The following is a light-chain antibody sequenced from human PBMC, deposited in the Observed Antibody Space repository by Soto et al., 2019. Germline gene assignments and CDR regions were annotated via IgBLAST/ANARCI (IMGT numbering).Light chain of an antibody. CDR2: DVS. CDR3: CSYAGSYLWV. J-gene: IGLJ3*02. V-gene: IGLV2-11*01. Sequence: QSALTQPRSVSGSPGQSVTISCTGTSSDVGGYNYVSWYQQHPGKAPKLMIYDVSKRPSGVPDRFSDSKSGNTASLTISGLQAEDEADYYCCSYAGSYLWVFGGGTKLTVL. CDR1: SSDVGGYNY.